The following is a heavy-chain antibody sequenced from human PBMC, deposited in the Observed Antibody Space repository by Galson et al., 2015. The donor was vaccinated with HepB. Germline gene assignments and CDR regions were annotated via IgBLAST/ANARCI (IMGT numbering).Heavy chain of an antibody. CDR3: AREGCTTDT. V-gene: IGHV4-39*01. J-gene: IGHJ5*02. D-gene: IGHD1-1*01. CDR1: GVSITSGQYY. Sequence: ETLSLTCTVSGVSITSGQYYWAWVRQSPGKGLEWIGSIYHTGNTYYNSSLKSRLTMSLVTSTNQVSLRLTSVTAADTAIYYCAREGCTTDTWGQGTLVIVSS. CDR2: IYHTGNT.